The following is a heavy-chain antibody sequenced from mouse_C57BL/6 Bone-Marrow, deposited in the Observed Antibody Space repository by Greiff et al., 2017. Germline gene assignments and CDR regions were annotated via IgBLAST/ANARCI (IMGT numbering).Heavy chain of an antibody. CDR1: GFTFSDYY. CDR3: ERQGEAY. CDR2: ISNGGGST. J-gene: IGHJ3*01. V-gene: IGHV5-12*01. Sequence: DVKLVESGGGLVQPGGSLKLSCAASGFTFSDYYMYWVRQTPEKRLEWVAYISNGGGSTYYPDTVKGRFTISRDNAKNTLYLQLSRLKSEDTAMYYCERQGEAYWGQGTLVTVSA.